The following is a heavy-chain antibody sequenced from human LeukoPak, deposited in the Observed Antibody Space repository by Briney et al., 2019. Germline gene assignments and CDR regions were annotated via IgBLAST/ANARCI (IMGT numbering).Heavy chain of an antibody. Sequence: PGRSLRLSCAASGFTFRSFGMHWVRQAPGKGLEWMGGFDPEDGETIYAQKFQGRVTMTEDTSTDTAYMELSSLRSEDTAVYYCATDVYSGSYPYYWGQGTLVTVSS. CDR3: ATDVYSGSYPYY. CDR2: FDPEDGET. V-gene: IGHV1-24*01. J-gene: IGHJ4*02. CDR1: GFTFRSFG. D-gene: IGHD1-26*01.